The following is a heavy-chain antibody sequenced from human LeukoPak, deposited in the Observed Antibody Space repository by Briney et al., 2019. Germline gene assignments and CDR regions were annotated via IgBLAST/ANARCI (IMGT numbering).Heavy chain of an antibody. Sequence: SETLSLTCTVSGDSISSHHWSWIRQPPGKGLEWIGCIYHSGSPTSNPSLKSRVTISVDTSKNHFSLRLSSVTAADTAVYYCAMTPSWAYYYFYMDVWGKGTPVSVSS. D-gene: IGHD3-16*01. J-gene: IGHJ6*03. CDR2: IYHSGSP. CDR1: GDSISSHH. CDR3: AMTPSWAYYYFYMDV. V-gene: IGHV4-59*11.